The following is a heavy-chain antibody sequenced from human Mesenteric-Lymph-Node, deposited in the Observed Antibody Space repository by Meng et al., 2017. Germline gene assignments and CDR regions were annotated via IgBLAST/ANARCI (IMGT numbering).Heavy chain of an antibody. D-gene: IGHD2-21*02. CDR1: GGSISSSNW. CDR3: ARELDAVGVTAYDL. CDR2: MDYRGST. J-gene: IGHJ4*02. Sequence: QLHLQQWGAGLLKPSETLSLTCAVSGGSISSSNWWSWVRQPPGKGLEWIGYMDYRGSTFYNPSLKRRVTISVDKSKNQFSLKLSFVAAADTAIYYCARELDAVGVTAYDLWGQGTLVTVSS. V-gene: IGHV4-4*02.